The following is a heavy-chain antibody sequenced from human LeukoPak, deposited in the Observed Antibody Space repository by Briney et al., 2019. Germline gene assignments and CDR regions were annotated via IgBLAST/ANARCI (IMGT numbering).Heavy chain of an antibody. CDR1: GFTVSSNY. V-gene: IGHV3-53*01. D-gene: IGHD3-22*01. CDR2: IYSGGST. Sequence: GGSLRLSCAASGFTVSSNYMSWVHQAPGKGLEWVSVIYSGGSTYYADSVKGRFTTSRDNSKNTLYLQMNSLRAEDTAVYYCARYEAQLYYYDSSGYPQRAFYTWGQGTMGTVSS. J-gene: IGHJ3*02. CDR3: ARYEAQLYYYDSSGYPQRAFYT.